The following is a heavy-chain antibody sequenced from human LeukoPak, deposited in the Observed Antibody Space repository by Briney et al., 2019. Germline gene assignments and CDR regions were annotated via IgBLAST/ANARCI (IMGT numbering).Heavy chain of an antibody. Sequence: PRGALRHSRAASRFTLSRYGTHWVRAAPGKGLDCVSAVSSAGTYYAASATDRFAISSDNSKNTVYLQMNSLRAEDTAVYYCARDINWEGIFVSIDYWGQGSLVTVSS. CDR3: ARDINWEGIFVSIDY. J-gene: IGHJ4*02. CDR1: RFTLSRYG. CDR2: VSSAGT. D-gene: IGHD7-27*01. V-gene: IGHV3-23*01.